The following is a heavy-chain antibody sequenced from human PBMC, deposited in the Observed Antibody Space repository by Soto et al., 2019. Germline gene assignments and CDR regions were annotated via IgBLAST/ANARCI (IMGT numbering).Heavy chain of an antibody. CDR1: GFTFSISI. J-gene: IGHJ4*02. V-gene: IGHV3-23*01. CDR2: ISGSGGSP. Sequence: PGGSLKLSCAASGFTFSISIMSWACQAPGKGLEWVSVISGSGGSPSYADSVQGRFTISRDNPKNTLYLQMSSLRVEDTAMYYCAKARCSTTKCYVPDYWGQGTLVTVSS. CDR3: AKARCSTTKCYVPDY. D-gene: IGHD2-2*01.